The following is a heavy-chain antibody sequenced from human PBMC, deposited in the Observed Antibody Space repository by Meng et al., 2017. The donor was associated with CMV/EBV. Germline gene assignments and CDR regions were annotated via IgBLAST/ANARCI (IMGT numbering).Heavy chain of an antibody. CDR1: GFTFDDYA. V-gene: IGHV3-9*01. J-gene: IGHJ5*02. CDR3: ARVGLWELHYNWFDP. CDR2: ISWNSGSI. D-gene: IGHD1-26*01. Sequence: SLKISCAASGFTFDDYAMHWVRQAPGKGLEWVSGISWNSGSIGYADSVKGRFTISRDNAKNSLYLQMNSLRAEDTALYYCARVGLWELHYNWFDPWGQGTLVTVSS.